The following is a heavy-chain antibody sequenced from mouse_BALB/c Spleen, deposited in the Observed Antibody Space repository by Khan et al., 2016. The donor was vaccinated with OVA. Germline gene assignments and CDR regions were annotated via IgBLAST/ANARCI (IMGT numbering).Heavy chain of an antibody. CDR1: GYIFTSYW. V-gene: IGHV1-76*01. CDR2: IYPGTDNS. J-gene: IGHJ2*01. Sequence: QVQLKQSGAELVRPGASVKLSCKTSGYIFTSYWIHWVKQRPGQGLEWIARIYPGTDNSNYNEKFKDKATLTADKSSSTAYMQLSSLKSEDSDVYFCAGEAALYHFDHWGQGTTLTVAS. CDR3: AGEAALYHFDH.